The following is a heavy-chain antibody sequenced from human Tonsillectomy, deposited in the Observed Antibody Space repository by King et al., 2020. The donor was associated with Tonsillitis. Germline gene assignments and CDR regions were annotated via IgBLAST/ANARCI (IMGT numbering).Heavy chain of an antibody. Sequence: QLVQSGGGLVQPGGSLRLSCAASGFTFSSYSMNWVRQAPGQGLEWVSYISSSNSTIYYAESVKGRFNISRDNAKNSPYLQMNSLRDEDTAVYYCARICSGWMGTTDYWGQGTLVTVAS. CDR2: ISSSNSTI. V-gene: IGHV3-48*02. J-gene: IGHJ4*02. CDR3: ARICSGWMGTTDY. CDR1: GFTFSSYS. D-gene: IGHD6-19*01.